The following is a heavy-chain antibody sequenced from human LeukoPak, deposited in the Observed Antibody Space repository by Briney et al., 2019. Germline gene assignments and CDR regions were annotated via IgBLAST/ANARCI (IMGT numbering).Heavy chain of an antibody. CDR1: GFTFSSYG. J-gene: IGHJ4*02. CDR3: AKVRSVGYSYGVPDY. V-gene: IGHV3-30*18. D-gene: IGHD5-18*01. Sequence: GGSLRLSCAASGFTFSSYGMHWVRQAPGKGLEWVAVISYDGSNKYYADSVKGRFTISRDNSKNTLHLQMNSLRAEDTAVYYCAKVRSVGYSYGVPDYWGQGTLVTVSS. CDR2: ISYDGSNK.